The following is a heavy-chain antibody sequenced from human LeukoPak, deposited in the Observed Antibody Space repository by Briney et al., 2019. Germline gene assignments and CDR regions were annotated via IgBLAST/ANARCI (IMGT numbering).Heavy chain of an antibody. J-gene: IGHJ1*01. CDR1: GFTVSSNY. Sequence: PGGSPRLSRAASGFTVSSNYMSWVRQAPGKGLEWVSVIYSGGSTYYADSVKGRFTISRDNSKNTLYLQMNSLRAEDTAVYYCARDKDSSGYYGYFQHWGQGTLVTVSS. D-gene: IGHD3-22*01. CDR2: IYSGGST. V-gene: IGHV3-53*01. CDR3: ARDKDSSGYYGYFQH.